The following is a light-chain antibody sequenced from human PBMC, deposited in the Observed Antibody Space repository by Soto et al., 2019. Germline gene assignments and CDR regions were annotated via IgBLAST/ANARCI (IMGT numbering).Light chain of an antibody. CDR3: EQRRNWPGT. CDR2: DAS. J-gene: IGKJ1*01. CDR1: QSVSSY. Sequence: EFVLTQSPSTLSLSPGERATLSCRASQSVSSYLAWYQQKPGQAPRLLIYDASNRATGIPARFSGSGSGTDFTLTISSLEPEDCAVYYCEQRRNWPGTFGQGTKV. V-gene: IGKV3-11*01.